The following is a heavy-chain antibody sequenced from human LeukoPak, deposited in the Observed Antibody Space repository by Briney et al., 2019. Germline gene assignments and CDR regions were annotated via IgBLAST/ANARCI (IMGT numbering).Heavy chain of an antibody. V-gene: IGHV3-23*01. Sequence: GGSLRLSCAASGFTFSNYAMSWGRQAPGKGLEWVSAISGSGGSTYYADSVKGRFTISRDNSKNTLYLQMNSLRAEDTAVYYCAKVEVLAVFDYWGQGTLVTVSS. CDR1: GFTFSNYA. J-gene: IGHJ4*02. CDR2: ISGSGGST. D-gene: IGHD4/OR15-4a*01. CDR3: AKVEVLAVFDY.